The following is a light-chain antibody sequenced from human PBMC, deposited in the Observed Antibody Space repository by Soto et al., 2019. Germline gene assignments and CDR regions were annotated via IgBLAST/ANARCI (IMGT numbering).Light chain of an antibody. V-gene: IGKV3-20*01. CDR1: QSLNARY. CDR3: QQFHISRT. CDR2: VAS. Sequence: EIVLTQSPGTLSLSPGERATLSCRASQSLNARYLAWYQVKPGQAPRLLFYVASSRATGIPDRFIGSGSGTDFTLTITGLEPEDFAVYYCQQFHISRTFGQGTKVDI. J-gene: IGKJ1*01.